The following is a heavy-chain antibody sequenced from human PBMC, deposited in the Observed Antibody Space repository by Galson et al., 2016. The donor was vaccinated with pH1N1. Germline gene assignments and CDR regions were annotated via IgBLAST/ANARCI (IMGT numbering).Heavy chain of an antibody. D-gene: IGHD3-10*01. CDR3: ATAGFGAPKFDS. CDR2: IIPLFGII. V-gene: IGHV1-69*01. J-gene: IGHJ4*02. CDR1: GGSFSRLA. Sequence: QSGAEVKKPGSSVKVSCKASGGSFSRLAISWVRQAPGQGLEWMGGIIPLFGIINYAQRFQGRGTITADESTSTAYMELNRLRSEDTAVYYCATAGFGAPKFDSWGQGTLVTVSS.